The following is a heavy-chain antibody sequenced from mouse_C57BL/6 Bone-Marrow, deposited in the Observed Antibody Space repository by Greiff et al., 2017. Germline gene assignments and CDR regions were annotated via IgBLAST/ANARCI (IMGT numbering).Heavy chain of an antibody. Sequence: VQLQQSGPELVKPGASVKMSCKASGYTFTDYNMHWVKQSHGKSLEWIGYINPNNGGTSYNQKFKGKATLTVNQYSSTADMELRSRTSEDSAVYYCARERFYYYGFAYWGQGTLVTVSA. V-gene: IGHV1-22*01. CDR3: ARERFYYYGFAY. CDR2: INPNNGGT. D-gene: IGHD1-1*01. CDR1: GYTFTDYN. J-gene: IGHJ3*01.